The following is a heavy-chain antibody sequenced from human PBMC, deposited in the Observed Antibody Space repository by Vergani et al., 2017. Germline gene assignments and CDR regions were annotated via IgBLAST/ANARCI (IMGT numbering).Heavy chain of an antibody. CDR2: VGFDGSDT. D-gene: IGHD1-26*01. CDR1: GFPLSNAW. J-gene: IGHJ5*02. CDR3: AKDLPSGNYGGAWIDP. V-gene: IGHV3-74*01. Sequence: EVQLVESGGGLDQPGGSLRLSCAASGFPLSNAWIHWVRQGPGKGLEWVSRVGFDGSDTVYADSVKGRFTISKDSAMNTVHLQMTNVRAEDTAVYYCAKDLPSGNYGGAWIDPWGQGTLVTVSS.